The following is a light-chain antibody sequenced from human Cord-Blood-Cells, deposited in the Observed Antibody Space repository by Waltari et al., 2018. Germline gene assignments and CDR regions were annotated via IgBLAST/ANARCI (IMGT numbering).Light chain of an antibody. CDR3: QSSNTTLT. V-gene: IGKV1-39*01. Sequence: DIQMTQSPSSLSASVGDRVTITCRASQSISSYLNWYQQKPGKAPKLLIYAASSLQSGLPSMFSSSASTTDFTLTISSQQPEYFATYCYQSSNTTLTFGRGTKVEIK. CDR2: AAS. J-gene: IGKJ4*01. CDR1: QSISSY.